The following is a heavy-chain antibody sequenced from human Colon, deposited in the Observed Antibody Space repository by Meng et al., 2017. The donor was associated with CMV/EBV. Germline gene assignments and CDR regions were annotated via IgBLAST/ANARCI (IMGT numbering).Heavy chain of an antibody. V-gene: IGHV4-38-2*02. J-gene: IGHJ5*02. CDR2: FYHSGST. Sequence: SETLSLTCTVSGYSISSGYYWGWIRQPPGKGLEWIGSFYHSGSTYYNPSLNRLVTISVDTSKNQFSLKLSSVTAADTAVYYCARDLLSAVTDNCFDPWGQGTLVTVSS. CDR3: ARDLLSAVTDNCFDP. D-gene: IGHD2-21*02. CDR1: GYSISSGYY.